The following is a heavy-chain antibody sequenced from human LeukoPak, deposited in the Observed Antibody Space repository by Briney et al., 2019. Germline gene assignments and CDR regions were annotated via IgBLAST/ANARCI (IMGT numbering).Heavy chain of an antibody. CDR1: GFTFDDYA. V-gene: IGHV3-9*01. CDR2: ISWNSGSI. CDR3: AKDSNYDFWSGYYTPFDY. J-gene: IGHJ4*02. Sequence: PGRSLRLSCAASGFTFDDYAMHWVRQAPGKGLEWVSGISWNSGSIGYADSVKGRFTISGDNAKNSLYLQMNSLRAEDTALYYCAKDSNYDFWSGYYTPFDYWGQGTLVTVSS. D-gene: IGHD3-3*01.